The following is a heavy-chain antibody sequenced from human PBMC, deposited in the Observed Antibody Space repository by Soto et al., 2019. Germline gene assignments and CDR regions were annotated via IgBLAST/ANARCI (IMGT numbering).Heavy chain of an antibody. Sequence: PGWSLRLSCAPSVFTFISYAMRWVRQAPGKGREWVSAISGSGGSTYYADSVKGRFTISRDNSKNTLYLQMNSLRAEDTAVYYCARVTRGIAAPFDPWGQGTRVTVS. CDR1: VFTFISYA. V-gene: IGHV3-23*01. J-gene: IGHJ5*02. CDR2: ISGSGGST. CDR3: ARVTRGIAAPFDP. D-gene: IGHD6-13*01.